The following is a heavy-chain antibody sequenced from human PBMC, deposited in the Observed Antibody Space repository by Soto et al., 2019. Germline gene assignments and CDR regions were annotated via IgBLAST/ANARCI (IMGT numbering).Heavy chain of an antibody. J-gene: IGHJ5*02. V-gene: IGHV3-23*01. D-gene: IGHD6-13*01. CDR1: GFTFSSYA. CDR3: AKDLVSSWFDP. CDR2: ISGSGGST. Sequence: GWSLRLSCAASGFTFSSYAMSWVRQAPGKGLEWVSAISGSGGSTYYADSVKGRFTISRDNSKNTLYLQMKSLRAEDTAVYYCAKDLVSSWFDPWGQGTLVPVSS.